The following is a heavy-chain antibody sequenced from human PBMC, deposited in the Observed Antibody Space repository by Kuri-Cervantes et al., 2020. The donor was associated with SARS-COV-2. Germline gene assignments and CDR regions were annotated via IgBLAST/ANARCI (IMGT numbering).Heavy chain of an antibody. J-gene: IGHJ6*03. CDR2: ISGSGSYI. D-gene: IGHD2-21*01. Sequence: GESLKISCAASGFTFDDYGMNWVRQAPGKALEWVSSISGSGSYIYYADSVKGRFTISRESGENSLYLHMNSLRGDDTAVYYCARVAGEGPIYYYYMDVWGKGTTVTVSS. V-gene: IGHV3-21*01. CDR1: GFTFDDYG. CDR3: ARVAGEGPIYYYYMDV.